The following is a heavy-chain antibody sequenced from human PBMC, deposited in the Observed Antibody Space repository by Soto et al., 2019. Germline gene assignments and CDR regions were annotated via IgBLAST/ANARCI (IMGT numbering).Heavy chain of an antibody. Sequence: GSLRLSCAASGFTFSSYGMHWVRQAPGKGLEWVAVISYDGSNKYYADSVKGRFTISRDNSKNTLYLQMNSLRAEDTAVYYCAKDHADIRFLDYWGQGTLVTVSS. J-gene: IGHJ4*02. CDR1: GFTFSSYG. V-gene: IGHV3-30*18. D-gene: IGHD3-3*01. CDR2: ISYDGSNK. CDR3: AKDHADIRFLDY.